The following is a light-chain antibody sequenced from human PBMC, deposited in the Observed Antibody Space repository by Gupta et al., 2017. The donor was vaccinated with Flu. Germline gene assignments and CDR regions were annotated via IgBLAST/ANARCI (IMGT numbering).Light chain of an antibody. Sequence: QAVVSQEPSLTVSPGRKVTLTCGSSTGAVSAGHFPYWFQQRPGQAPRALIFDTNNRLSSTPARFSGSLLGGKAALTLSGARPEDEAEYYCLLSFGGAFWVFGGGTRLTVL. CDR2: DTN. V-gene: IGLV7-46*01. J-gene: IGLJ3*02. CDR1: TGAVSAGHF. CDR3: LLSFGGAFWV.